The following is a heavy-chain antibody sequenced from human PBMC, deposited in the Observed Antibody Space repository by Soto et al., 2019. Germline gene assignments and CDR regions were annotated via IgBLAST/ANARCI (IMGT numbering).Heavy chain of an antibody. CDR2: ISSSGSSI. V-gene: IGHV3-48*03. CDR1: GFTFSSYD. Sequence: EVQLVESGGGLGRPGGSLRLSCAASGFTFSSYDMNWVRQAPGKGLEWVSYISSSGSSIHYADSVKGRFTISRDNANNSLYLQMNSLSAEDTAVYYCARGDALFVAGKNFAYWGRGSLVTVSS. CDR3: ARGDALFVAGKNFAY. J-gene: IGHJ4*02. D-gene: IGHD6-19*01.